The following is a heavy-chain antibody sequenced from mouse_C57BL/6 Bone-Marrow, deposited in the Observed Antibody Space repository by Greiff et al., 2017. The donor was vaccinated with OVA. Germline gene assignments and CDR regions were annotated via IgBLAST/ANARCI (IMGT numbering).Heavy chain of an antibody. Sequence: EVKVEESEGGLVQPGSSMKLSCTASGFTFSDYYMAWVRQVPEKGLEWVANINYDGSSTYYLDSLKSRFIISRDNAKNILYLQMSSLKSEDTATYYCARKGGSSVAMDYGGQGTSVTVSS. CDR1: GFTFSDYY. CDR3: ARKGGSSVAMDY. CDR2: INYDGSST. V-gene: IGHV5-16*01. J-gene: IGHJ4*01. D-gene: IGHD3-2*02.